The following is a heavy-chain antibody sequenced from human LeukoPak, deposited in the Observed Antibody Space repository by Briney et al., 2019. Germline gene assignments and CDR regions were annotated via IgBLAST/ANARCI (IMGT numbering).Heavy chain of an antibody. Sequence: KPSETLSLTCTVSGGSISSYYWGWIRQPPGKGLEWIGYIYYSGSTNYNPSLKSRVTISVDTSKNQFSLKLSSVTAADTAVYYCARVGRVTMIVVVKPNWYFDLWGRGTLVTVSS. J-gene: IGHJ2*01. V-gene: IGHV4-59*01. D-gene: IGHD3-22*01. CDR1: GGSISSYY. CDR3: ARVGRVTMIVVVKPNWYFDL. CDR2: IYYSGST.